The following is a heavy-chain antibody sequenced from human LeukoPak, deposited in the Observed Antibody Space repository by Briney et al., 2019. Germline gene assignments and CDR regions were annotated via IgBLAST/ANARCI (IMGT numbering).Heavy chain of an antibody. Sequence: QPGGSLRLSCAASGFTFGSYGMHWVRQAPGKGLEWVTFIRSDGSNKYYADSVKGRFTISRDNSKNTLYLQMNSLRAEDTAVYYCARIMMGDFDYWGQGTRVTVSS. D-gene: IGHD3-16*01. J-gene: IGHJ4*02. CDR1: GFTFGSYG. CDR3: ARIMMGDFDY. CDR2: IRSDGSNK. V-gene: IGHV3-30*02.